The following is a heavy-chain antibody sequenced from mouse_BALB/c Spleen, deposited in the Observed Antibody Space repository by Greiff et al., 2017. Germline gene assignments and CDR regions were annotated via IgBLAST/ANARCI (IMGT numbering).Heavy chain of an antibody. CDR3: ARGDSSGPFAY. D-gene: IGHD3-2*01. J-gene: IGHJ3*01. V-gene: IGHV7-3*02. CDR2: IRNKANGYTT. CDR1: GFTFTDYY. Sequence: VKLVESGGGLVQPGGSLRLSCATSGFTFTDYYISWVRQPPGKALEWLGFIRNKANGYTTEYSASVKGRFTISRDNSQSILYLQMNTLRAEDSATYYCARGDSSGPFAYWGQGTLVTVSA.